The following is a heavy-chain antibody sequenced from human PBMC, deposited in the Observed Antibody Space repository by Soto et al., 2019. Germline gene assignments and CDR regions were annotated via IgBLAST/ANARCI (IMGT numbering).Heavy chain of an antibody. J-gene: IGHJ4*02. Sequence: PGESLKISCKGSGYNFGRNWIGWVRQMPGKGLEWMGIIYPGDSDTRYSPSFQGQVTISAGKSINTAYLHWSSLKASDTAIYYCARPFGDTAMVIDYWGQGTQVTVSS. CDR1: GYNFGRNW. D-gene: IGHD5-18*01. CDR2: IYPGDSDT. V-gene: IGHV5-51*01. CDR3: ARPFGDTAMVIDY.